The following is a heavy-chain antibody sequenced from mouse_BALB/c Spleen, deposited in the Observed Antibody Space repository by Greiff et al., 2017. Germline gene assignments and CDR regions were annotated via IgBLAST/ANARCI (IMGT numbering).Heavy chain of an antibody. CDR2: ISYSGST. J-gene: IGHJ2*01. V-gene: IGHV3-2*02. D-gene: IGHD1-2*01. CDR1: GYSITSDYA. CDR3: ARSGHYYGYDP. Sequence: EVKLQESGPGLVKPSQSLSLTCTVTGYSITSDYAWNWIRQFPGNKLEWMGYISYSGSTSYNPSLKSRISITRDTSKNQFFLQLNSVTTEDTATYYCARSGHYYGYDPWGQGTTLTVSS.